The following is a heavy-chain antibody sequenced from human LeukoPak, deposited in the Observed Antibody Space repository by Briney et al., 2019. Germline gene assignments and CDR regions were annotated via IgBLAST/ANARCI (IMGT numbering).Heavy chain of an antibody. J-gene: IGHJ6*02. CDR3: ASIGVVPAAISPPSAYYYYYGMDV. D-gene: IGHD2-2*01. CDR1: GYTFTSYD. V-gene: IGHV1-8*01. Sequence: ASVTVSCTASGYTFTSYDINWVRQATGQGLEWMGWMNPNSGNTGYAQKFQGRVTMTRNTSISTAHMELSSLRSEDTAVYYCASIGVVPAAISPPSAYYYYYGMDVWGQGTTVTVSS. CDR2: MNPNSGNT.